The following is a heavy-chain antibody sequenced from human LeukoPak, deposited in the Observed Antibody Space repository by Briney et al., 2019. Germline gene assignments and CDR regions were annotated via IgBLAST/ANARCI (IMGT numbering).Heavy chain of an antibody. CDR3: AREWYGFPNWFDP. J-gene: IGHJ5*02. Sequence: ASVKVSCKASGYTFTGYYMHWVRQAPGQGLEWMGWINPNSGGTNYAQKFQGRVTMTTDTSTSTAYMELRSLRSDDTAVYYCAREWYGFPNWFDPWGQGTLVTVSS. CDR1: GYTFTGYY. D-gene: IGHD3-10*01. CDR2: INPNSGGT. V-gene: IGHV1-2*02.